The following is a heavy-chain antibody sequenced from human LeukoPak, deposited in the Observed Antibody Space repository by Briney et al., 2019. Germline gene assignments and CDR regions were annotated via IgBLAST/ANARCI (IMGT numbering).Heavy chain of an antibody. Sequence: PGGSLRLSCAASGFSFSSYVMSWVRQAPGKGLEWVSAISEHGSSTYYADSVKGRFTISRDNSKNTLYLQMNSLRAEDTAVFYCAKDLATPITMVRGVMGGYYFDYWGQGTLVTVSS. CDR3: AKDLATPITMVRGVMGGYYFDY. J-gene: IGHJ4*02. CDR2: ISEHGSST. D-gene: IGHD3-10*01. V-gene: IGHV3-23*01. CDR1: GFSFSSYV.